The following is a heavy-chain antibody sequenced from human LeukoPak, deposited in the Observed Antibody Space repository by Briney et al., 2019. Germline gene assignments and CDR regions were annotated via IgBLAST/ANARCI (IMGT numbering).Heavy chain of an antibody. CDR3: ASETTNYDILTGYPDY. CDR1: GFTFSSYA. Sequence: GRSLRLSCAASGFTFSSYAMHWVSQAPGKGLEWVAVISYDGSNKYYADSVKGRFTISRDNSKNTLYLQMNSLRAEDTAVYYCASETTNYDILTGYPDYWGQGTLVTVSS. J-gene: IGHJ4*02. D-gene: IGHD3-9*01. V-gene: IGHV3-30-3*01. CDR2: ISYDGSNK.